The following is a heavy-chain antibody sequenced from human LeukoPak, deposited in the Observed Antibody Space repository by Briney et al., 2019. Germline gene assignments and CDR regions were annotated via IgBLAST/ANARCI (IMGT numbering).Heavy chain of an antibody. J-gene: IGHJ4*02. D-gene: IGHD3-10*01. Sequence: GGSLRLSCAASGFTFSSYGMHWVRQAPGKGLEWVAVIWYDGSNKYYADSVKGRFTISRDNSKNTLYLQMNSLRAEDTAVYYCAKDSEYYYGSGSSYYWGQGTLVTVSS. CDR1: GFTFSSYG. CDR2: IWYDGSNK. V-gene: IGHV3-33*06. CDR3: AKDSEYYYGSGSSYY.